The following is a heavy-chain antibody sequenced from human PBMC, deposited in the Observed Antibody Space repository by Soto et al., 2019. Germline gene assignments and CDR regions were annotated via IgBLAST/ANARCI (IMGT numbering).Heavy chain of an antibody. CDR3: ARVRPLMDCTRTSCLGGFDI. V-gene: IGHV3-23*01. J-gene: IGHJ3*02. CDR1: GFTFSSYA. CDR2: ITGSGDTT. D-gene: IGHD2-2*01. Sequence: EVQLLESGGGLVRPGGSLRLSCAAAGFTFSSYAMSWVRQAPGKGLEWVSGITGSGDTTYYADSVKGRFTISRDNSKNTLYLRMNSLRAEDTAVYYCARVRPLMDCTRTSCLGGFDIWGQVTMVTVS.